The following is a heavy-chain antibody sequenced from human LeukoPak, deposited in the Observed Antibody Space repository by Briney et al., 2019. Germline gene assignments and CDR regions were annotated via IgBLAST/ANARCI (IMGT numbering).Heavy chain of an antibody. Sequence: ASVTVSCTGSGYTFTKYAISWVRQAPGQGLEYMGWIDTNTGNPTYAQGFTGRFVFSLDTSVSTAYLQISSLKAEDSAIYFCANCYDSSGFFAYWGQGTLVTVSS. J-gene: IGHJ4*02. V-gene: IGHV7-4-1*02. CDR3: ANCYDSSGFFAY. CDR2: IDTNTGNP. D-gene: IGHD3-22*01. CDR1: GYTFTKYA.